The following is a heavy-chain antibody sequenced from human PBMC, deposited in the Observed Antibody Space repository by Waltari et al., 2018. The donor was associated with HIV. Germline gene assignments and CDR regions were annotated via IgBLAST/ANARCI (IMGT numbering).Heavy chain of an antibody. V-gene: IGHV3-48*03. J-gene: IGHJ2*01. CDR3: AKVREKQLWLRNWDFDL. D-gene: IGHD5-18*01. CDR2: ISSSGSSI. CDR1: GFTFSSYA. Sequence: EVKLVASGGGLVQPGGSVRLSCAASGFTFSSYALNWVRQAPGKGLEWISYISSSGSSIYYADSVKGRFTISRDNGKKSLYLQMNILRAEDTAVYYCAKVREKQLWLRNWDFDLWGRGTLVTVSS.